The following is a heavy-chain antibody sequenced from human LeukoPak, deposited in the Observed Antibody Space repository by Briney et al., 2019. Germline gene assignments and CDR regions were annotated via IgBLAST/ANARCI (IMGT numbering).Heavy chain of an antibody. CDR3: ARDRLVQQLVRGAFDI. J-gene: IGHJ3*02. D-gene: IGHD6-6*01. Sequence: SETLSLTCSVSGGSISTYYWSWIRQPPGKGLEWIGYIYYSGSTNYNPSLKSRVTISVDTSKNQFSLKLSSVTAADTAVYYCARDRLVQQLVRGAFDIWGQGTMVTVSS. CDR2: IYYSGST. V-gene: IGHV4-59*01. CDR1: GGSISTYY.